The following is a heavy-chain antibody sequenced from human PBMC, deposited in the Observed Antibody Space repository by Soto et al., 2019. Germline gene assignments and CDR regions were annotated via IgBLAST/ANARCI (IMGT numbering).Heavy chain of an antibody. CDR2: ISAYNGNT. CDR1: EYTFTSYG. D-gene: IGHD3-22*01. CDR3: ARERYYDSSGYQYGMDV. J-gene: IGHJ6*02. Sequence: QVQLVQSGAEVKKPGASVKVSCKASEYTFTSYGISWVRQAPGQGLEWMGWISAYNGNTNYAQKLQGRVTMTTDTSTSTAYMELRSLRSDDTAVYYCARERYYDSSGYQYGMDVWGQGTTVTVSS. V-gene: IGHV1-18*01.